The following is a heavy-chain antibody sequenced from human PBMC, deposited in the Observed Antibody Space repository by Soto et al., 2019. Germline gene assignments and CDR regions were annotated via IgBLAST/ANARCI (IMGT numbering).Heavy chain of an antibody. Sequence: QVQLVQSGGGVVQPGRSLRLSCAASGFNFNTYFMHWVRQAPGKGLEWVAMIFPNGRDKEYADSVKGRFTISRDNSNNMMYLQMDSLRPEESAVYCCASDDDHGSNCDLAYWGQGALVTVSS. V-gene: IGHV3-30*03. J-gene: IGHJ4*02. CDR1: GFNFNTYF. CDR2: IFPNGRDK. CDR3: ASDDDHGSNCDLAY. D-gene: IGHD1-26*01.